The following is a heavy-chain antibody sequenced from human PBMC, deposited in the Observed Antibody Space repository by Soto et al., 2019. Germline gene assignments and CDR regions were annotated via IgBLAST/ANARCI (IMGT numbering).Heavy chain of an antibody. CDR3: TRGSGYCSSTSCYLWFDP. J-gene: IGHJ5*02. CDR1: GFTFGDYA. D-gene: IGHD2-2*01. Sequence: GGSLRLSCTASGFTFGDYAMSWFRQAPGKGLEWVGFIRSKAYGGTTEYAASVKGRFTISRDDSKSIAYLQMNSLKTEDTAVYYCTRGSGYCSSTSCYLWFDPWGQGTLVTVSS. CDR2: IRSKAYGGTT. V-gene: IGHV3-49*03.